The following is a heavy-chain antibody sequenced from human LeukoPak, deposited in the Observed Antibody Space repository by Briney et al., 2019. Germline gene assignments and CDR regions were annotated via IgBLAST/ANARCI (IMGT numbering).Heavy chain of an antibody. CDR2: IFHSGTT. CDR1: GYSISSGYY. D-gene: IGHD5-12*01. Sequence: PSETLSLTCAVSGYSISSGYYWGWIWQPPGKGLEWIGNIFHSGTTFYNSSLKSRVTISVDTSKNQFSLRLSSVTAADTAVYYCARRRDSGRFDPWGQGTLVTVSS. CDR3: ARRRDSGRFDP. V-gene: IGHV4-38-2*01. J-gene: IGHJ5*02.